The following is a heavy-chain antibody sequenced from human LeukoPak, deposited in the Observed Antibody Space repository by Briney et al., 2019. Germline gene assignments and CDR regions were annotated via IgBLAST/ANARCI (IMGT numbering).Heavy chain of an antibody. CDR1: GFTFSSYW. D-gene: IGHD2-21*02. V-gene: IGHV3-7*01. CDR3: ARGNCGGDCYPAY. Sequence: GGSLRLSCAASGFTFSSYWMSWVRQAPGKGLEWVANIKQDGSEKYYVDSVRGRFTISRDNAKNSLYLQMNSLRAEDTAVYYCARGNCGGDCYPAYWGQGTLVTVSS. CDR2: IKQDGSEK. J-gene: IGHJ4*02.